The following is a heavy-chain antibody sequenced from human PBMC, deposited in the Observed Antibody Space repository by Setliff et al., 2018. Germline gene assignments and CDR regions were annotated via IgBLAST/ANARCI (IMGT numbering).Heavy chain of an antibody. V-gene: IGHV3-23*01. J-gene: IGHJ5*02. CDR3: AKNGFGVVALGVNNWFDP. CDR2: ISSSGSTI. CDR1: GFTFDAHG. Sequence: HPGGSLRLSCAASGFTFDAHGMSWVRQAPGKGLEWVSYISSSGSTIYYADSVKGRFTISRDNSKNTLYLQMNSLRAEDTAVYYCAKNGFGVVALGVNNWFDPWGQGTLVTVSS. D-gene: IGHD3-10*01.